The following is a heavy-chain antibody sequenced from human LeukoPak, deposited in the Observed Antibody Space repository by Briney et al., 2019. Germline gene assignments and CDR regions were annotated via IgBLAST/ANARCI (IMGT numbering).Heavy chain of an antibody. J-gene: IGHJ4*02. CDR1: GFTFTSYA. CDR3: ANEGGYQQLVPFDY. D-gene: IGHD6-13*01. V-gene: IGHV3-23*01. CDR2: ISGSGGST. Sequence: PGGSLRLSCAASGFTFTSYAMSWVRQAPGKGLEWLSAISGSGGSTYYADSVKGRFTIFRDNSKNTLYLQKNSMRAEDTAVYYCANEGGYQQLVPFDYWGQGTLVTVSS.